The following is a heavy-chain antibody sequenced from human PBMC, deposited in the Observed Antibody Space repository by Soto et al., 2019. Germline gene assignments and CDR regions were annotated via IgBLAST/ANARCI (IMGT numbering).Heavy chain of an antibody. V-gene: IGHV3-23*01. J-gene: IGHJ6*02. CDR2: LTAASGTT. Sequence: WGSLRLSCAPSGFTLGSYGMSWFRQAPGKRLECVSGLTAASGTTYYPYSVKGRFTISRDLSTSTLFLQLNSLRAADSAVYYCAKAKGRSNFYYIGLVVWGQGTTVTVSS. CDR3: AKAKGRSNFYYIGLVV. CDR1: GFTLGSYG. D-gene: IGHD1-26*01.